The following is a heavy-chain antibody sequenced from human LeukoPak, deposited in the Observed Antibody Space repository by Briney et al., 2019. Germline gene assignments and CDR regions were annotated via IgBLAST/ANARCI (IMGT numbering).Heavy chain of an antibody. D-gene: IGHD3-22*01. CDR1: GGSFSGYY. CDR2: INHSGST. V-gene: IGHV4-34*01. CDR3: ARVGGYDSEGPRVEGYYYDSSGYYYHFDY. J-gene: IGHJ4*02. Sequence: SETLSLTCAVYGGSFSGYYWSWIRQPPGKGLEWIGEINHSGSTNYNPSLKSRVTISVDTSKNQFSLKLSSVTAADTAVYYCARVGGYDSEGPRVEGYYYDSSGYYYHFDYWGQGTLVTVSS.